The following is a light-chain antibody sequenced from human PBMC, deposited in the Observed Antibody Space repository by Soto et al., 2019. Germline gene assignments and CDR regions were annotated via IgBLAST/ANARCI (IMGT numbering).Light chain of an antibody. CDR1: QSVSNNY. J-gene: IGKJ5*01. V-gene: IGKV3-20*01. Sequence: EIVLTQSPGTLSLSPGERATLSCRASQSVSNNYLAWYQQKPGQPPRRLIYGASSRATGIPDRFSGSGSGTDFTLTISRLEPEDFAVYYCQQYGSSPTFGEGTRLDIK. CDR2: GAS. CDR3: QQYGSSPT.